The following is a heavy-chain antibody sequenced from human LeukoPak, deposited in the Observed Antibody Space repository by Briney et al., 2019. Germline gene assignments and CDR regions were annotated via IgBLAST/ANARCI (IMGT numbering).Heavy chain of an antibody. CDR1: GFTFSRYR. V-gene: IGHV3-7*01. CDR3: AREGDGFDI. J-gene: IGHJ3*02. CDR2: IKQDVGDE. Sequence: PGGSLRLSCAGSGFTFSRYRISWVRQAPGKGLEWVASIKQDVGDEYYGDSVKGRFIISRDNGKNWLFLQMNSLRAEDTAVYYCAREGDGFDIWGQGTMVTVNS.